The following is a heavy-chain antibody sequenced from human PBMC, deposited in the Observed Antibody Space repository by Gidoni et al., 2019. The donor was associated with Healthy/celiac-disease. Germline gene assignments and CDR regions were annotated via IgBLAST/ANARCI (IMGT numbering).Heavy chain of an antibody. D-gene: IGHD3-3*01. J-gene: IGHJ3*02. Sequence: QITLKESGPTLVKPTQTLTLTCTFSGFSLSTSGVGVGWIRQPPGKALEWLALIYWDDDKRYSPSLKSRLTITKDTSKNQVVLTMTNMDPVDTATYYCAHRARYYDFWSGYSYNEPPPANYLIHAFDIWGQGTMVTVSS. CDR3: AHRARYYDFWSGYSYNEPPPANYLIHAFDI. V-gene: IGHV2-5*02. CDR1: GFSLSTSGVG. CDR2: IYWDDDK.